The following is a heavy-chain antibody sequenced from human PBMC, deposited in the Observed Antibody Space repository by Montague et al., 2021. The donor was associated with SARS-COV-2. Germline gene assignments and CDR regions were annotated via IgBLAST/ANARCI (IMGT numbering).Heavy chain of an antibody. V-gene: IGHV2-70*11. CDR3: ARTTMITFGGVIVPFDY. D-gene: IGHD3-16*02. CDR1: GFSLSTSGMC. CDR2: IDWDDDK. Sequence: PALVKPTQTLTPTCTFSGFSLSTSGMCVNWIRQPPGKALEWLARIDWDDDKYYSTSLKTRLTISKDTSKNQVVLTMTNMDPVDTATYYCARTTMITFGGVIVPFDYWGQGTRGTGSS. J-gene: IGHJ4*02.